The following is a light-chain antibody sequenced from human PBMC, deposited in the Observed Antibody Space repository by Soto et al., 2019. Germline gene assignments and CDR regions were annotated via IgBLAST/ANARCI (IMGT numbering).Light chain of an antibody. CDR3: QQYNTHSGT. J-gene: IGKJ1*01. Sequence: DIQMTQSPSTLSASLGDRVTITCRASQTVNAWLAWYQHKPGKAPKPLIYDASILESGVPVRFSGSGSGTEFILTISSLQPDDVGTYYCQQYNTHSGTFGQGTKVEIK. CDR2: DAS. V-gene: IGKV1-5*01. CDR1: QTVNAW.